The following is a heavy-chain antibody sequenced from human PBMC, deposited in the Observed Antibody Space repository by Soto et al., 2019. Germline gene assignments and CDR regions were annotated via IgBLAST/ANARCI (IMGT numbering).Heavy chain of an antibody. V-gene: IGHV3-53*04. Sequence: PGGSLRLSCAGSDFMFSSYSVNWVRQAPGKGLEWVSLLYSGGATHYAASVKGRFTISSHSSQNTLFLQMNSLRTEDTATYYCLRGRYGSQIHWGQGTKVTVSS. CDR3: LRGRYGSQIH. D-gene: IGHD3-10*01. CDR2: LYSGGAT. CDR1: DFMFSSYS. J-gene: IGHJ4*02.